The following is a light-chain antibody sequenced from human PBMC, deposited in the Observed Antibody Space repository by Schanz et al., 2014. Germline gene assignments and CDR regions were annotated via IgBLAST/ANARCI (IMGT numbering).Light chain of an antibody. CDR1: NSDVGSYNL. Sequence: QSALTQPASVSGSPGQSITISCTGTNSDVGSYNLVSWYQQHPGKAPKLMIYEGSKRPSGVSNRISGSKSGNTASLTISGVEGEDESDYYCCSYAGSSSWVFGGGTQLTVL. J-gene: IGLJ3*02. CDR2: EGS. CDR3: CSYAGSSSWV. V-gene: IGLV2-23*01.